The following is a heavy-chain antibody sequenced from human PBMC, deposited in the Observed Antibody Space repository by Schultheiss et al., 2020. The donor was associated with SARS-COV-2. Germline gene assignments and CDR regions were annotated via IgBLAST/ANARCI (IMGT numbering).Heavy chain of an antibody. D-gene: IGHD5-12*01. CDR3: ARQKRGYDYSHFDY. J-gene: IGHJ4*02. Sequence: SQTLSLTCAVYGGSFSGYYWSWIRQPAGKGLEWIGEINHSGSTNYNPSLKSRVTISVDTSKNQFSLKLSSVTAADTAVYYCARQKRGYDYSHFDYWGQGTLVTVAS. CDR1: GGSFSGYY. V-gene: IGHV4-34*01. CDR2: INHSGST.